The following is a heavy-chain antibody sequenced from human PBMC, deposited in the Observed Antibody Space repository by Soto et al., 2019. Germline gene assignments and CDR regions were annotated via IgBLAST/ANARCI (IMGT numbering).Heavy chain of an antibody. CDR2: ISYDGSNK. Sequence: GGSLRLSCAASGFTFSSYGMHWVRQAPGKGLEWVAVISYDGSNKYYADSVKGRFTISRDNSKNTLYLQMNSLRAEDTAVYYCAKDKVEITMVRGDIFDYWGQGTLVTVSS. CDR1: GFTFSSYG. V-gene: IGHV3-30*18. J-gene: IGHJ4*02. CDR3: AKDKVEITMVRGDIFDY. D-gene: IGHD3-10*01.